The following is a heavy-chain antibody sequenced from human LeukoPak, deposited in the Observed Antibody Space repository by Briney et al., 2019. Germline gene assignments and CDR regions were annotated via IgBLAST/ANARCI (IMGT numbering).Heavy chain of an antibody. CDR2: IGGIGSI. J-gene: IGHJ6*02. CDR3: ARRLPYYGMDV. CDR1: GFTFSSYE. V-gene: IGHV3-48*03. Sequence: PGGSLRLSCAASGFTFSSYEIHWVRQAPGKGLEWVSKIGGIGSIMYADSVKGRFTNSTDSAKSSVYLQMNSLRAEDTAVYYCARRLPYYGMDVWGQGTTVTVSS.